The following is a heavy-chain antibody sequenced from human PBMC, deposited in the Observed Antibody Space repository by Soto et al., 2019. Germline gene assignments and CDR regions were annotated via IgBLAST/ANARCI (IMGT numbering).Heavy chain of an antibody. Sequence: GGSLRLSCAASGFTFSSYWMSWVRQAPGKGLEWVANIKQDGSEKYYVDSVKGRFTISRDNAKNSLYLQMNSLRAEDTAVYYCAAGSWDEGWLLDFDYWGQGTLVTVSS. V-gene: IGHV3-7*03. J-gene: IGHJ4*02. CDR1: GFTFSSYW. CDR3: AAGSWDEGWLLDFDY. D-gene: IGHD3-22*01. CDR2: IKQDGSEK.